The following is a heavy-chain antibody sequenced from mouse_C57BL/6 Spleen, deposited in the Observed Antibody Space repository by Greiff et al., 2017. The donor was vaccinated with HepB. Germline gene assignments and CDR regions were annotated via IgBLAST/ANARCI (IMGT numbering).Heavy chain of an antibody. D-gene: IGHD1-2*01. V-gene: IGHV2-2*01. CDR3: ASLHYDGYAMDY. CDR2: IWGGGST. CDR1: GFSLTSYG. Sequence: QVQLKESGPGLVQPSQSLSITCTVSGFSLTSYGVHWVRQSPGKGLEWLGVIWGGGSTDYNAAFISRLSISKDNSKSQVFFKMNSLQADDTAIYYCASLHYDGYAMDYWGQGTSVTVSS. J-gene: IGHJ4*01.